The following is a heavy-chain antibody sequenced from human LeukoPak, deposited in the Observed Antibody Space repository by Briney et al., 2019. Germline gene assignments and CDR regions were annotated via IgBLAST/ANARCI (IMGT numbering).Heavy chain of an antibody. J-gene: IGHJ4*02. CDR1: GFTFGDYA. V-gene: IGHV3-49*04. CDR3: ASWGDYGSGSYGLLDY. Sequence: GGSLRLSCTASGFTFGDYAMSWVRQAPGKGLEWVGFIRSKAYRGTTEYAASVKGRFTISRDDSRGIAYLQMNSLRAEDTAVYYCASWGDYGSGSYGLLDYWGQGTLVTVSS. D-gene: IGHD3-10*01. CDR2: IRSKAYRGTT.